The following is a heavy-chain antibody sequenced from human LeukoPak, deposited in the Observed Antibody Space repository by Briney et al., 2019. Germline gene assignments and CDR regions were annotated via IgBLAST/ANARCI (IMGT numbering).Heavy chain of an antibody. CDR2: TSAYNGNT. Sequence: ASVKVSCKASGYTFTSYGISWVRQAPGQGLEWMGWTSAYNGNTNSAQKLQGRVTMTTDTSTSTAYMELRSLRSDDTAVYYCARGFLGPTHFDYWGQGTLVTVSS. CDR3: ARGFLGPTHFDY. D-gene: IGHD3-10*01. J-gene: IGHJ4*02. V-gene: IGHV1-18*01. CDR1: GYTFTSYG.